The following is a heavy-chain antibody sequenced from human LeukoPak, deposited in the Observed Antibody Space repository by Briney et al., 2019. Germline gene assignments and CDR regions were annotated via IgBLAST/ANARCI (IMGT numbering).Heavy chain of an antibody. J-gene: IGHJ6*03. CDR1: DGSFSGYY. V-gene: IGHV4-34*01. CDR2: INHSGST. CDR3: ARAPGGKIVVVPAAPAAGYYYYMDV. D-gene: IGHD2-2*01. Sequence: PSETLSLTCAVYDGSFSGYYWSWIRQPPGKGLEWIGEINHSGSTNYNPSLKSRVTISVDTSKNQFSLKLSSVTAADTAVYYCARAPGGKIVVVPAAPAAGYYYYMDVWGKGTTVTVSS.